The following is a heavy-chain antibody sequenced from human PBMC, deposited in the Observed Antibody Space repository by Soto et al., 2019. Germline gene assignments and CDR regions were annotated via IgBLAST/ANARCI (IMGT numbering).Heavy chain of an antibody. Sequence: QVQLVQYGAEVKKPGSSVKVSCQASGGIFSSNAISWVRQAPGQGLEWMGGILPIFDTTHYAQKFQGRVTITADESTSTAYMEFSSLKSEDTALYYCATVGRGYSSAPRFYFEYWGQGTLVTVSS. V-gene: IGHV1-69*01. CDR3: ATVGRGYSSAPRFYFEY. CDR1: GGIFSSNA. D-gene: IGHD5-18*01. CDR2: ILPIFDTT. J-gene: IGHJ4*02.